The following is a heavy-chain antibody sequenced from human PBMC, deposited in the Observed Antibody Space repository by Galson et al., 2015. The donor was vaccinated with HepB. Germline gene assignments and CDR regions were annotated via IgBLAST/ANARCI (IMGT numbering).Heavy chain of an antibody. CDR1: GGTFNSYA. CDR2: IIPIFGTA. V-gene: IGHV1-69*13. Sequence: SVKVSCKASGGTFNSYAISWVRQAPGQGLEWMGGIIPIFGTANYAQKFQGRVTITADESTSTAYMELSSLRSEDTAVYYCARGSGIAVAGLYYYYGMDVWGQGTTVTVSS. D-gene: IGHD6-19*01. CDR3: ARGSGIAVAGLYYYYGMDV. J-gene: IGHJ6*02.